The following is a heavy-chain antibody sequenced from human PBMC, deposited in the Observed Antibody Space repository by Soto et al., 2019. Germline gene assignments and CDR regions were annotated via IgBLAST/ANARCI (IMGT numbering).Heavy chain of an antibody. CDR3: VHKGEGDRILDF. CDR2: IYWDDAK. J-gene: IGHJ4*02. D-gene: IGHD3-16*01. V-gene: IGHV2-5*02. Sequence: QITLKESGPTLVKPTQTLTLTCTLSGFSLNTRGVGVGWIRQPPGKALEWLTLIYWDDAKEYSPSLKSRLTITKDTSKNQVVLIMTNMDPVDTATYYCVHKGEGDRILDFWGQGALVTVSS. CDR1: GFSLNTRGVG.